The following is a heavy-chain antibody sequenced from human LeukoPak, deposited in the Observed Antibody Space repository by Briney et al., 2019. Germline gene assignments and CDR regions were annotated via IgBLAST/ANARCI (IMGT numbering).Heavy chain of an antibody. CDR2: ISSSGGST. Sequence: PGGSLRLSCAASGFTFSSYAMSWVRQAPGKGLEWVSGISSSGGSTDYAGSVKGRFTISRDNAKNSLYLQMNSLRAEDTAVYYCARPSNPPYFDYWGQGTLVTVSS. CDR1: GFTFSSYA. J-gene: IGHJ4*02. CDR3: ARPSNPPYFDY. V-gene: IGHV3-23*01.